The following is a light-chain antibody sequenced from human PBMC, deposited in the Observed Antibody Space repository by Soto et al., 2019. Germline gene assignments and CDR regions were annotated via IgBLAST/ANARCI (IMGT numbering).Light chain of an antibody. CDR3: QQRSNWPIT. Sequence: EIVLTQSPGTLSLSPWERGTLSCMASQSVSSGYLAWYQQKPGQAPRLLIYDASNRATGIPARFSGSGSGTDFTLTISSLEPEDFAVYYCQQRSNWPITFGQGTRLEI. J-gene: IGKJ5*01. CDR1: QSVSSGY. V-gene: IGKV3D-20*02. CDR2: DAS.